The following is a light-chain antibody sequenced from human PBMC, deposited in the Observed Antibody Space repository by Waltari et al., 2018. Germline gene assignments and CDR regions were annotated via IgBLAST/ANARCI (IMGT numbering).Light chain of an antibody. CDR1: QSLSSN. J-gene: IGKJ2*01. Sequence: EIVMTQSQAILSVSPGERATLSCRASQSLSSNVAWYQQKPSQAPRLLIYGASTRATGIPFRFSGSGARAEFTLTISSLQSEDFAVYYCQQYNNWPFTFGQGTKLEIK. CDR2: GAS. V-gene: IGKV3-15*01. CDR3: QQYNNWPFT.